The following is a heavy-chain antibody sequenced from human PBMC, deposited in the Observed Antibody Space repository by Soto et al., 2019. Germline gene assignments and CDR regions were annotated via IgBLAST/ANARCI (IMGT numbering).Heavy chain of an antibody. D-gene: IGHD2-2*01. CDR2: ISGSGGST. V-gene: IGHV3-23*01. CDR1: GFTFSSYA. Sequence: GGSLRLSCAASGFTFSSYAMSWVRQAPGKGLEWVSAISGSGGSTYYADSVKGRFTISRDNSKNTLYLQMNSLRAEDTAVYYCAKKYEDIVVVPAASDIWGQGTMVTVSS. J-gene: IGHJ3*02. CDR3: AKKYEDIVVVPAASDI.